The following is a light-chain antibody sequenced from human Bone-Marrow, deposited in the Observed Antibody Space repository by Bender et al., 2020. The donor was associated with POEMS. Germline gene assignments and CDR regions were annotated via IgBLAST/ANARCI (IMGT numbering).Light chain of an antibody. V-gene: IGLV2-14*01. CDR1: SRDIGAYNY. J-gene: IGLJ2*01. Sequence: QSALTQPASLSGSPGQSITISCTGTSRDIGAYNYVSWYQQHPGKAPKLVIYEVSNRPSGISDRFSGSKSYNTASLTISGLQAEDEADYFCTSYTGINILLFGGGTKLTVL. CDR2: EVS. CDR3: TSYTGINILL.